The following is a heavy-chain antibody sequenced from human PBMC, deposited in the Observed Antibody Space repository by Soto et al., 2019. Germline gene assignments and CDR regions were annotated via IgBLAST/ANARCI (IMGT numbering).Heavy chain of an antibody. J-gene: IGHJ4*02. CDR1: GGSISSGGYY. CDR3: AGNYDSSGYHGV. CDR2: IYYSGST. Sequence: QVQLQESGPGLVMPSQTLSLTCTVSGGSISSGGYYWSWIRQHPGKGLEWIGFIYYSGSTFYNPSLKSRATISVDTSKNQFSLKLSSVTAADTAVYYCAGNYDSSGYHGVWGQGTLVTVSS. D-gene: IGHD3-22*01. V-gene: IGHV4-31*03.